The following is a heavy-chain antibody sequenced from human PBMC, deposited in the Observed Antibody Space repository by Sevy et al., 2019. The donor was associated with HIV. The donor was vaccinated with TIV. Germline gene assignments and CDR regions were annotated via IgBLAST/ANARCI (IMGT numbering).Heavy chain of an antibody. J-gene: IGHJ4*02. CDR1: ADSIRSYY. Sequence: SETLSLTCSVSADSIRSYYWNWIRQSPGKGLEWIGFMFHSGSTNYNPSLKSRVTLSVDTAKNQFSLKLDSVTAADTAVYYSARGVSWSAFYFDYWGQGALVTVS. CDR2: MFHSGST. CDR3: ARGVSWSAFYFDY. V-gene: IGHV4-59*01. D-gene: IGHD6-13*01.